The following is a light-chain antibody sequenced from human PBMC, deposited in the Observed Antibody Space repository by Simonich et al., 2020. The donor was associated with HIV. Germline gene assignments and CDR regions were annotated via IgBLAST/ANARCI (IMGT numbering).Light chain of an antibody. J-gene: IGLJ2*01. CDR2: NVS. CDR3: AIWDDSLNGVV. Sequence: QSALTQPRSVSGSPGQSVTISCTGTSSDVGGSNFVSWYQHYPGEAPKPMIYNVSKRPSGVPDRFSGSKSGASASLAISGLQSEDEAHYYCAIWDDSLNGVVFGGGTKLTVL. CDR1: SSDVGGSNF. V-gene: IGLV2-11*01.